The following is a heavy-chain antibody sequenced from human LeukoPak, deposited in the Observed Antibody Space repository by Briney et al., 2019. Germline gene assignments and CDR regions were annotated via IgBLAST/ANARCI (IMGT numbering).Heavy chain of an antibody. V-gene: IGHV3-7*01. D-gene: IGHD4-17*01. Sequence: TGGSLRLSCAASGFTFSSYWMSWVRQAPGKGLEWVANIKQDGSEKYYVDSVKGRFTISRDNAKNSLYLQMNSLRAEDTAVYYCARELPVTAGYYFDYWGQGTLVTVSS. CDR2: IKQDGSEK. CDR3: ARELPVTAGYYFDY. J-gene: IGHJ4*02. CDR1: GFTFSSYW.